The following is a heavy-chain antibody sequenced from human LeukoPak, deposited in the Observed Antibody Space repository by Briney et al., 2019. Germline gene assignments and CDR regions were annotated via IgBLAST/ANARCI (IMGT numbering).Heavy chain of an antibody. CDR1: SYTFTSYG. CDR2: ISAYNGNT. Sequence: ASVKVSCKASSYTFTSYGISWVRQAPGQGLEWMGWISAYNGNTNYAQKLQGRVTMTTDTSTSTAYMELRSLRSDDTAVYYCAISGYYDSSGYYRPDGMDVWGQGTTVTVSS. CDR3: AISGYYDSSGYYRPDGMDV. D-gene: IGHD3-22*01. V-gene: IGHV1-18*01. J-gene: IGHJ6*02.